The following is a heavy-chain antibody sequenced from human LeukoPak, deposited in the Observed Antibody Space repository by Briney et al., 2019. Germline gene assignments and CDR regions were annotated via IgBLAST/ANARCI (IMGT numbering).Heavy chain of an antibody. CDR2: IYSGGST. CDR1: GFTVSSNY. D-gene: IGHD6-19*01. V-gene: IGHV3-53*01. J-gene: IGHJ4*02. CDR3: ARDRAVAGSGPEFDY. Sequence: GGSLRLSCAASGFTVSSNYMSWVRQAPGKGLEWVSDIYSGGSTYYSASVKGRFTISRDNYKNMLYLQMNRLSAEATAVYYCARDRAVAGSGPEFDYWGQGTLVTVSS.